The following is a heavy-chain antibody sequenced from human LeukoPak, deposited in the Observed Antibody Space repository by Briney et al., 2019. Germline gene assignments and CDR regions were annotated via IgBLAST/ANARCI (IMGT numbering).Heavy chain of an antibody. CDR2: IYSGGIT. V-gene: IGHV3-66*01. Sequence: GGSLRLSCAASGFTVSSNHMSWVRQAPGKGLEWVSVIYSGGITYYADSVKGRVTVSRDNSKNTLYLQMNGLRAEDTAVYYCARDKLVFDYWGQGTLVTVSS. J-gene: IGHJ4*02. CDR3: ARDKLVFDY. CDR1: GFTVSSNH.